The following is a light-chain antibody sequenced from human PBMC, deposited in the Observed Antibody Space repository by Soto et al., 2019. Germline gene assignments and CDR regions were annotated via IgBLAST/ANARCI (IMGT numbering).Light chain of an antibody. Sequence: QSVVTQPPSASGTPGQRVTISCSGSSSNIGSNYVYWYQQLPGTAPKLLIYRNNQRPSGVPDRFSGSKSGTSASLAISGLRSEDEADYYCAAWDDSLSVLFGTGPKVTVL. J-gene: IGLJ1*01. CDR1: SSNIGSNY. CDR2: RNN. CDR3: AAWDDSLSVL. V-gene: IGLV1-47*01.